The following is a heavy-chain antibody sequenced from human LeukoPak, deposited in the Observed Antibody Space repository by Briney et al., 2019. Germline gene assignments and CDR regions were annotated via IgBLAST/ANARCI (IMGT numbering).Heavy chain of an antibody. CDR2: INPNSGVT. D-gene: IGHD6-6*01. CDR1: GYTFTGYY. Sequence: ASVKVSCKASGYTFTGYYMHWVRLAPGQGLEWMGWINPNSGVTNYAQKSRGRVTTTRDTSISTAYMELSRLRSDDTAVYYCARGREDSSSSGAGEDYWGQGTLVTVSS. V-gene: IGHV1-2*02. J-gene: IGHJ4*02. CDR3: ARGREDSSSSGAGEDY.